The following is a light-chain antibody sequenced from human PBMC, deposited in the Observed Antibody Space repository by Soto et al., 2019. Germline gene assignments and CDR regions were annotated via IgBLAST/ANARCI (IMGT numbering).Light chain of an antibody. CDR3: QQYGSSPLT. CDR1: QSVSSSY. J-gene: IGKJ4*01. CDR2: GAS. Sequence: EIVLTQSPGTLSLSPGERATLSCRASQSVSSSYLAWYQHKPGQAPRLLIYGASSRATGIPDRFSGSGSGTDFTLTISRLEPEDFAVDYCQQYGSSPLTFGVGTKVESK. V-gene: IGKV3-20*01.